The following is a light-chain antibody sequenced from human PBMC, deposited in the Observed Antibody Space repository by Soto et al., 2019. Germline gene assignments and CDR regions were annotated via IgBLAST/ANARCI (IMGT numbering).Light chain of an antibody. J-gene: IGKJ4*01. CDR3: QQYYSYPPLT. CDR2: AAS. Sequence: AIRMTQSPSSFSASTGDRVTLTCRASQGISSYLAWYQQKPGKAPKLLIYAASTLQSGVPSRFSGSGSGTDFTLPISFLQSEDFASYYCQQYYSYPPLTFGGGTKVEIK. V-gene: IGKV1-8*01. CDR1: QGISSY.